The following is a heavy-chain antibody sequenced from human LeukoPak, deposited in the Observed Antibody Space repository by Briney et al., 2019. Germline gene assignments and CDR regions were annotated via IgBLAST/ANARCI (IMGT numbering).Heavy chain of an antibody. CDR2: IYTSGST. V-gene: IGHV4-4*07. D-gene: IGHD3-3*01. CDR3: ARDSSKYYDFWSGYNWFDP. J-gene: IGHJ5*02. Sequence: PSETLSLTCTVSGGSISSYYWSWIRQPAGKGLEWIGRIYTSGSTNYNPSLKSRVTMSVDTSKNQFSLKLSSVTAADTAVYYCARDSSKYYDFWSGYNWFDPWGQGTLVTVSS. CDR1: GGSISSYY.